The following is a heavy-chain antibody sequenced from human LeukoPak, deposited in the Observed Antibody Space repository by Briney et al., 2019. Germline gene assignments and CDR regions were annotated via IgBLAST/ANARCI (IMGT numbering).Heavy chain of an antibody. V-gene: IGHV4-30-4*01. Sequence: PSETLSLTCTVSGGSISSGDYYWSWIRQPPGKGLEWIAYMYYSGSTYYNPSLKSRVTISVDTSKNQFSLKLSSVTAADTAVYYCARGHIESWFFRLIHWFDPWGQGTLVTVSS. CDR3: ARGHIESWFFRLIHWFDP. CDR1: GGSISSGDYY. J-gene: IGHJ5*02. CDR2: MYYSGST. D-gene: IGHD3/OR15-3a*01.